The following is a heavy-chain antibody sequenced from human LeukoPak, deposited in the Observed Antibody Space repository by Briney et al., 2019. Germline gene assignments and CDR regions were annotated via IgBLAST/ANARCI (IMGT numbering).Heavy chain of an antibody. V-gene: IGHV1-18*01. CDR3: AREGSSSWPTYYYYGMDV. CDR2: ISAYNGNT. CDR1: GYTFTSYG. Sequence: ASVKVSCKASGYTFTSYGISWVRQAPGQGLEWMGWISAYNGNTNYAQKLQGRVTMTTDTSTSTAYMELRSLSSDDTAVYYCAREGSSSWPTYYYYGMDVWGQGTTVTVSS. D-gene: IGHD6-13*01. J-gene: IGHJ6*02.